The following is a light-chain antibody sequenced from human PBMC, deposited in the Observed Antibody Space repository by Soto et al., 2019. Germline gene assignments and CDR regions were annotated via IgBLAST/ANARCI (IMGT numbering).Light chain of an antibody. CDR3: QQYFTYSQM. Sequence: DIQITQSPSTLSASVGDRVTITCRASQSIGSWMAWYQQKPGKAPKSLIYKASSLESGVPSRFSGSGSGTEFNLTISSLQPDDFATYYCQQYFTYSQMFGQGTKVEIK. V-gene: IGKV1-5*03. J-gene: IGKJ1*01. CDR1: QSIGSW. CDR2: KAS.